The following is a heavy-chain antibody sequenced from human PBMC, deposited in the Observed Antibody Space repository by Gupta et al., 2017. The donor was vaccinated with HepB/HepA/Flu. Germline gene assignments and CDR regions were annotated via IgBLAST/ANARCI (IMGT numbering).Heavy chain of an antibody. CDR1: GFTFSGHA. CDR3: AREPSYCGGDCYSLLDC. Sequence: EVQLLESGGGLIQPGGSLRLSCAASGFTFSGHAMPWVRQAPGKGLEWVSTISNRGRTTNYAESVKGRFTISRDNSKNTLSLQMNSLRVEDTAVYYCAREPSYCGGDCYSLLDCWGQGTLVTVSS. CDR2: ISNRGRTT. J-gene: IGHJ4*02. V-gene: IGHV3-23*01. D-gene: IGHD2-21*02.